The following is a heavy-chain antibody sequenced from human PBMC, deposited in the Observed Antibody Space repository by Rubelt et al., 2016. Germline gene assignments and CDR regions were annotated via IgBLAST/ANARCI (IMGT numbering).Heavy chain of an antibody. CDR1: GDSISSSHW. V-gene: IGHV3-21*01. J-gene: IGHJ4*02. Sequence: GTLSLTCAVSGDSISSSHWWSWVRQPPGKGLEWVSSISSSSSYIYYADSVKGRFTISRDNAKNSLSLQMNSLRAEDTAVYYCVRGGVSVLFRWGVYFDYWGQGTLVTVSS. CDR3: VRGGVSVLFRWGVYFDY. D-gene: IGHD2-8*01. CDR2: ISSSSSYI.